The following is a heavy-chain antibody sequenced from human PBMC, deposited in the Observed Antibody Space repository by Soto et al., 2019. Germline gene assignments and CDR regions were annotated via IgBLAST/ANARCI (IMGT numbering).Heavy chain of an antibody. CDR3: ARGGPPTSNWFDP. CDR1: GFTVSNNY. V-gene: IGHV3-66*01. D-gene: IGHD1-26*01. J-gene: IGHJ5*02. CDR2: IYSGGST. Sequence: EVQLVESGGSLVQPGGSLRLSCAASGFTVSNNYINWVRQAPGKGLEWVSVIYSGGSTYYADSVKGRFTISRDNSKHTLYLQMNSLRAEDTAVYYCARGGPPTSNWFDPWGQGTLVSVSS.